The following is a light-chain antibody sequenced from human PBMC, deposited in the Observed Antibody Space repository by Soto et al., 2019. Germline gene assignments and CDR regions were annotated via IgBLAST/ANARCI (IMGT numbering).Light chain of an antibody. J-gene: IGKJ1*01. V-gene: IGKV1-5*03. CDR3: QQYNSYWT. Sequence: DIQMTQSPSTLSASVGDRVTITCRASQSISSYLAWHQQKPGKAPKLLIYRASSLESGVPSRFSGSGSGTEFTLPITSLQPDDLAAYDCQQYNSYWTFGQGTKVEIK. CDR2: RAS. CDR1: QSISSY.